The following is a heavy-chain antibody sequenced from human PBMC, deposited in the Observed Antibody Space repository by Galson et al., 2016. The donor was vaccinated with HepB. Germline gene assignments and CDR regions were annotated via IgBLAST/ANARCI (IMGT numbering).Heavy chain of an antibody. CDR3: ARASGSYYEGDGFDI. J-gene: IGHJ3*02. V-gene: IGHV3-13*01. CDR2: IGAAGDT. CDR1: GFTFNNFD. D-gene: IGHD1-26*01. Sequence: SLRLSCAASGFTFNNFDMHWVRQVIGKGLEWVSGIGAAGDTYYPDSVKGRFTISRENANNSLYLQINSLRDGDTAVYYCARASGSYYEGDGFDIWGQGTVVTVSS.